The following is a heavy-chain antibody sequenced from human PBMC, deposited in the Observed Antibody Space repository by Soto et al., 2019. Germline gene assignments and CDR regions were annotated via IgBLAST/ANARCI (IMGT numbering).Heavy chain of an antibody. V-gene: IGHV4-31*02. CDR2: FYSSGSI. Sequence: SETLPLTWCVSGYFIGAGGYYGSWIRHHPGQGLEWICSFYSSGSIIYNPSLRSRVSISGDMSTNQFSMSLTSVTAADTARYYCARMYSSGSGWFHPWGQGTLVTVPS. CDR1: GYFIGAGGYY. CDR3: ARMYSSGSGWFHP. J-gene: IGHJ5*02. D-gene: IGHD6-19*01.